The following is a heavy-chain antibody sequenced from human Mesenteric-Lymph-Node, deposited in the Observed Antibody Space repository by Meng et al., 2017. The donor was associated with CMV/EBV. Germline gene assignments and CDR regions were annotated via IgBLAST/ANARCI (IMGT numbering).Heavy chain of an antibody. Sequence: VSCGYISISPWYWGWLRQPPGKGLEWIGSMYFGGGTYYNPSLKSRVTISVDSSKNQFSLKVTSVTAADTAVYYCARPTGGSSSPWDHWGQGTLVTVSS. J-gene: IGHJ4*02. D-gene: IGHD6-6*01. CDR2: MYFGGGT. V-gene: IGHV4-39*01. CDR3: ARPTGGSSSPWDH. CDR1: CGYISISPWY.